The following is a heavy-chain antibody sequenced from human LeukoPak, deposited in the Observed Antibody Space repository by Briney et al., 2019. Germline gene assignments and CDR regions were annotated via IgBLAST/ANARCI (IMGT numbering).Heavy chain of an antibody. D-gene: IGHD3-16*01. CDR2: IYSGGST. CDR3: ARDRGPQYYYYYYMDV. CDR1: GFTVSSNY. V-gene: IGHV3-53*01. Sequence: GGSLRPSCAASGFTVSSNYMSWVRQAPGKGLEWVSVIYSGGSTYYADSVKGRFTISRDNSKNTLYLQMNSLRAEDTAVYYCARDRGPQYYYYYYMDVWGKGTTVTVS. J-gene: IGHJ6*03.